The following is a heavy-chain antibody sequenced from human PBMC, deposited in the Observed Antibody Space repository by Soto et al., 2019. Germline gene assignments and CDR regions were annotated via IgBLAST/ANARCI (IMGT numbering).Heavy chain of an antibody. D-gene: IGHD4-17*01. CDR2: IWYDGSNK. Sequence: QVQLVESGGGVVQPGRSLRLSCAASEFTFSSYGMHWVRQAPGKGLEWVAVIWYDGSNKYYADSVKGRFTISRDNSKNTLYLQMNSLRAEDTAVYYCARGGMTTVTTAYYYYGMDVWGQGTTVTVSS. V-gene: IGHV3-33*01. J-gene: IGHJ6*02. CDR3: ARGGMTTVTTAYYYYGMDV. CDR1: EFTFSSYG.